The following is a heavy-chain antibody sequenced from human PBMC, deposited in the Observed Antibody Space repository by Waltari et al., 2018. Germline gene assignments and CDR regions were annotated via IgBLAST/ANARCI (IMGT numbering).Heavy chain of an antibody. CDR3: ARVERGGFDY. CDR2: INSDGSST. J-gene: IGHJ4*02. D-gene: IGHD3-16*01. CDR1: GFTFSSYW. Sequence: ESGGGLVQPGGSLRLSCAASGFTFSSYWMHWVRQAPGKGLGWVSLINSDGSSTSYADSVKGRVTISRDNAKNTLYLQMNSLRAEDTAVYYCARVERGGFDYWGQGTLVTVSS. V-gene: IGHV3-74*01.